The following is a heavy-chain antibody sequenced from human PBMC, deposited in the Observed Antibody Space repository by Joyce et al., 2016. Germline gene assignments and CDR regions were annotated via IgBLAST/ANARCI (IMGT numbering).Heavy chain of an antibody. CDR3: ARDPHITMIVVVIDAFDI. J-gene: IGHJ3*02. V-gene: IGHV1-18*01. D-gene: IGHD3-22*01. Sequence: QVQLVQSGAEVKKPGASVKVSCKASGYTFTSYGITWVRQAPGQGLEWMGWISAYNGNTNYAQKIQGRVTMTTDTSTSTVYMELRSLTSDDTAVYYCARDPHITMIVVVIDAFDIWGQGTMVTVSS. CDR1: GYTFTSYG. CDR2: ISAYNGNT.